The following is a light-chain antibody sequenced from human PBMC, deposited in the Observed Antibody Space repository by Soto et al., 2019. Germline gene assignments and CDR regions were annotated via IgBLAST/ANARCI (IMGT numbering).Light chain of an antibody. CDR2: DAS. J-gene: IGKJ1*01. Sequence: DIQMTQSPSTLSASVGDRVTITCRASEKINKWLAWYQQKPGKAPQLLISDASSLESGVPSRFSGSGSGTEFTLTISSLQPDDFATYYCQQCNSYPWTFGQGTKVEVK. CDR1: EKINKW. CDR3: QQCNSYPWT. V-gene: IGKV1-5*01.